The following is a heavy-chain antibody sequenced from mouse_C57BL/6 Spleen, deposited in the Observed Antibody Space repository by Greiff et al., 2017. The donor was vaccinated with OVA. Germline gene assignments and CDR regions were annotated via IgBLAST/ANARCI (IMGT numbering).Heavy chain of an antibody. J-gene: IGHJ1*03. Sequence: EVHLVESGEGLVKPGGSLKLSCAASGFTFSSYAMSWVRQTPEKRLEWVAYISSGGDYIYYADTVKGRFTISRDNARNTLYLQMSSLKSEDTAMYYCTRPYYRNYGYFDVWGTGTTVTVSS. D-gene: IGHD2-14*01. CDR1: GFTFSSYA. CDR3: TRPYYRNYGYFDV. V-gene: IGHV5-9-1*02. CDR2: ISSGGDYI.